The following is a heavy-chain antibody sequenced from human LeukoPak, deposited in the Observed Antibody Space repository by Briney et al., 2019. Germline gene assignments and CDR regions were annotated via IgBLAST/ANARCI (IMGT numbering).Heavy chain of an antibody. CDR2: IYPGDSDT. CDR3: ARRLNQSFSDP. CDR1: GYRFTNYW. J-gene: IGHJ5*02. V-gene: IGHV5-51*01. Sequence: GESLKISCKGSGYRFTNYWIGWVRQMPGKGLEWMGIIYPGDSDTRYSPSFQGQVTISADKSISTAYLQWSSLKASDTAMYYCARRLNQSFSDPWGQGTLVTVSS.